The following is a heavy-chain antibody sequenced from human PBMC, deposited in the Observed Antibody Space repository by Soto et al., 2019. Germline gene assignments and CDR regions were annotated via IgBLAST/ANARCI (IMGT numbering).Heavy chain of an antibody. CDR1: GYTFTGYY. J-gene: IGHJ6*02. V-gene: IGHV1-2*04. D-gene: IGHD3-3*01. CDR3: ATTYYDFWSGDYYGMDV. CDR2: INPNSGGT. Sequence: ASLKVYCKASGYTFTGYYMHWVRQAPGQGLEWMGWINPNSGGTNYAQKFQGWVAMTRDTSISTAYMELSRLRSDDTAVYYCATTYYDFWSGDYYGMDVWGQGTTVTVSS.